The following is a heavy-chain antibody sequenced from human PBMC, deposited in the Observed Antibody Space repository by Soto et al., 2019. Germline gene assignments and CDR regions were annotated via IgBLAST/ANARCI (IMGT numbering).Heavy chain of an antibody. Sequence: ASVKVSCKVSGYTLTELSMRWVRQAPGKGLEWMGGFDPEDGETIYAQKFQGRVTMTEDTSTDTAYMELSSLRSEDTAAYYCATTRRDSSGWSWGRFDPWGQGTLVTVSS. CDR2: FDPEDGET. J-gene: IGHJ5*02. CDR3: ATTRRDSSGWSWGRFDP. D-gene: IGHD6-19*01. V-gene: IGHV1-24*01. CDR1: GYTLTELS.